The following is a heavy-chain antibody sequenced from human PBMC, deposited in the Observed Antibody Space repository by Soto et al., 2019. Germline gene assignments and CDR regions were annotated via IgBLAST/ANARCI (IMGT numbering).Heavy chain of an antibody. J-gene: IGHJ4*02. Sequence: GGSLRLSCAASGFTFSSYGMHWVRQAPGKGLEWVAVIWYDGSNKYYADSVKGRFTISRDNSKNTLYLQMNSLRAEDTAVYYCARTGFGELLGYFDDWGQGTLVTVSS. CDR2: IWYDGSNK. V-gene: IGHV3-33*01. CDR3: ARTGFGELLGYFDD. D-gene: IGHD3-10*01. CDR1: GFTFSSYG.